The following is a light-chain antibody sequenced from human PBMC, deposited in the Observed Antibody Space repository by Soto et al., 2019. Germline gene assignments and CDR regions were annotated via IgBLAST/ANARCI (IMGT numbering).Light chain of an antibody. Sequence: VLTQSPATLSVSPEEGVTLSCRASQGIGDTLAWYQHKPGQTPRLLIYDTSARATGVPARFSGSGSGTDFTLTISSLEPEDFAVYYCQQRSNWPPITFGQGTRLEIK. CDR1: QGIGDT. J-gene: IGKJ5*01. CDR3: QQRSNWPPIT. CDR2: DTS. V-gene: IGKV3-11*01.